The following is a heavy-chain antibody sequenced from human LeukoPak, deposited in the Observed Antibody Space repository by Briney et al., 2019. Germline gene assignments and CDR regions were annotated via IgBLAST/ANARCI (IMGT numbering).Heavy chain of an antibody. V-gene: IGHV1-24*01. CDR1: GYTFTSYA. Sequence: ASVKVSCKASGYTFTSYAMNWVRQAPGKGLEWMGGFDPEDGETIYAQKFQGRVTMTEDTSTDTAYMELSSLRSEDTAVYYCATGAHIESAFDIWGQGTVVTVSS. J-gene: IGHJ3*02. CDR2: FDPEDGET. CDR3: ATGAHIESAFDI.